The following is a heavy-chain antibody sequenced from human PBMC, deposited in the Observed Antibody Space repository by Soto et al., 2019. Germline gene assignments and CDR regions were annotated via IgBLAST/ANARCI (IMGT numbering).Heavy chain of an antibody. Sequence: GSLRLSCAASGFTFSSYSMNWVRQAPGKGLEWVSSISSSSSYIYYADSVKGRFTISRDNAKNSLYLQMNSLRAEDTAVYYCARSPGLGGNWFDPWGQGTLVTVSP. V-gene: IGHV3-21*01. CDR1: GFTFSSYS. CDR2: ISSSSSYI. J-gene: IGHJ5*02. D-gene: IGHD3-16*01. CDR3: ARSPGLGGNWFDP.